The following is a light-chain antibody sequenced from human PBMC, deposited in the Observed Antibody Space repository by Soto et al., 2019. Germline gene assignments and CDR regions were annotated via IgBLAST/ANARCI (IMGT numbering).Light chain of an antibody. CDR3: LQHKTFPRT. J-gene: IGKJ1*01. CDR1: QSISSS. CDR2: AAS. Sequence: DIQMSQSPSSLSASVGDRVTITCRASQSISSSFNWYQQKPGKAPQLLIYAASSLQSGVPSRFSGSGSGTEFTLTISSLQPEDFATYYCLQHKTFPRTFGQGTKVDIK. V-gene: IGKV1-17*01.